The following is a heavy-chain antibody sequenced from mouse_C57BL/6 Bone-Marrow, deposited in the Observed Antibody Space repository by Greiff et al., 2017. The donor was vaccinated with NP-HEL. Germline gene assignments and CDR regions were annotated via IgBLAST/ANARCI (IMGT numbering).Heavy chain of an antibody. D-gene: IGHD2-5*01. CDR3: TRYSNYGEFAY. J-gene: IGHJ3*01. CDR1: GFTFSNYW. V-gene: IGHV6-3*01. Sequence: EVQLQQSGGGLVQPGGSMKLSCVASGFTFSNYWMNWVRQSPEKGLEWVAQIRLKSDNYATHYAESVKGRFTISRDDSKSSVYLQMNNLRAEDTGIYYCTRYSNYGEFAYWGQGTLVTVSA. CDR2: IRLKSDNYAT.